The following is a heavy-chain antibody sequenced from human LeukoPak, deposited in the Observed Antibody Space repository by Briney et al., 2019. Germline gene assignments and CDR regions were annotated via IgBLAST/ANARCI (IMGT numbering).Heavy chain of an antibody. D-gene: IGHD6-19*01. CDR2: INPNSGGT. Sequence: ASVKVSCKAFGYTFTGYYMHWVGQAPGQGLEWMGWINPNSGGTNYAQKFQGRVTMTRDTSISTAYMELSRLRSDDTAVYYCARSAVAGKYYFDYWGQGTLVTVSS. CDR3: ARSAVAGKYYFDY. J-gene: IGHJ4*02. V-gene: IGHV1-2*02. CDR1: GYTFTGYY.